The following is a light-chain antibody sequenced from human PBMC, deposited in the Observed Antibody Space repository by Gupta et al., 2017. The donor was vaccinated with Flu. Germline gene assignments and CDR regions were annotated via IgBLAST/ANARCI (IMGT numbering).Light chain of an antibody. CDR3: SSYTSSSTLA. Sequence: GTSSDVGGYNYVSWYQQHPGKAPKLMIYEVSNRPSGVSNRFSGSKSGNTASLTISGLQAEDEDDYYCSSYTSSSTLAFGTGTKVTVL. V-gene: IGLV2-14*01. CDR1: SSDVGGYNY. J-gene: IGLJ1*01. CDR2: EVS.